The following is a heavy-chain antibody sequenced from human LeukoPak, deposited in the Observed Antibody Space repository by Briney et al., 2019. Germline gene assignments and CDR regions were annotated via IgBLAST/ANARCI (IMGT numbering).Heavy chain of an antibody. D-gene: IGHD3-10*01. Sequence: SETLSLTCAVYGGSFSGYYWSWIRQPPGKGLEWIGEINHSGSTNYNPSLKSRVTISVDTSKNQFSLRLSSVTAADTAVYYCARKWRVRGVNGFDPWGQGTLVTVSS. J-gene: IGHJ5*02. CDR3: ARKWRVRGVNGFDP. V-gene: IGHV4-34*01. CDR1: GGSFSGYY. CDR2: INHSGST.